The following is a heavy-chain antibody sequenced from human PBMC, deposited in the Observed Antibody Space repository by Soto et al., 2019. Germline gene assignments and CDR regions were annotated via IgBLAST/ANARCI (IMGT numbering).Heavy chain of an antibody. CDR1: GFTFSNYA. V-gene: IGHV3-23*01. CDR2: VSGGGDGT. D-gene: IGHD2-21*02. J-gene: IGHJ3*01. CDR3: AKKGLGSLATYCNYGDCHYAFDL. Sequence: EVQLLESGGGLVQPGGSLRLSCAASGFTFSNYAMSWVRQAPGKGLEWVSTVSGGGDGTYYADSVKGRFTISRDNPRNTVYQQMNRLRAEDTAVYYCAKKGLGSLATYCNYGDCHYAFDLWGQGTIVTVSS.